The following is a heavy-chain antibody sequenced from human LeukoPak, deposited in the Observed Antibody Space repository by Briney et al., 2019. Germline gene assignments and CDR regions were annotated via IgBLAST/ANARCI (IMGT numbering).Heavy chain of an antibody. D-gene: IGHD6-13*01. CDR1: GFTFSDYG. J-gene: IGHJ4*02. V-gene: IGHV3-33*01. CDR3: AREFGIGQQLSSFDY. Sequence: GGSLRLSCAASGFTFSDYGMHWVRQAPGKGREGGAIIWYDESKKYYEDSVKGRFTISRDNSKNTVHLHMNNLRAEDTAVYFCAREFGIGQQLSSFDYWGRGTLVTVSS. CDR2: IWYDESKK.